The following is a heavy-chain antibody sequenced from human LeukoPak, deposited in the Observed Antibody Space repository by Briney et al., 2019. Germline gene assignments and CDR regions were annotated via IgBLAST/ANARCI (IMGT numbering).Heavy chain of an antibody. CDR1: GFTFSSYA. V-gene: IGHV3-23*01. D-gene: IGHD1-26*01. CDR3: AKDRASGTYFDY. CDR2: ISGSGGVT. Sequence: GGSLRLSCAASGFTFSSYAMAWVRQAPGKGLEWVSGISGSGGVTNYADSVKGRFTISRDNSRNTVYLQMKSLSAEDTAVYYCAKDRASGTYFDYWGQGALVTVSS. J-gene: IGHJ4*02.